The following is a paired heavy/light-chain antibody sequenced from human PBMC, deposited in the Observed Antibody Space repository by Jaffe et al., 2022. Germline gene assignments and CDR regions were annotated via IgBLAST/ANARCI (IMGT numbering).Heavy chain of an antibody. V-gene: IGHV4-38-2*02. D-gene: IGHD3-22*01. CDR3: ARDWYYYDSSGYYQLGWPPYAFDI. CDR2: IYHSGST. CDR1: GYSISSGYY. J-gene: IGHJ3*02. Sequence: QVQLQESGPGLVKPSETLSLTCAVSGYSISSGYYWGWIRQPPGKGLEWIGSIYHSGSTYYNPSLKSRVTISVDTSKNQFSLKLSSVTAADTAVYYCARDWYYYDSSGYYQLGWPPYAFDIWGQGTMVTVSS.
Light chain of an antibody. CDR2: EVS. J-gene: IGLJ1*01. V-gene: IGLV2-8*01. Sequence: QSALTQPPSASGSPGQSVTISCTGTSSDVGGYNYVSWYQQHPGKAPKLMIYEVSKRPSGVPDRFSGSKSGNTASLTVSGLQAEDEADYYCSSYAGSNICVFGTGTKVTVL. CDR1: SSDVGGYNY. CDR3: SSYAGSNICV.